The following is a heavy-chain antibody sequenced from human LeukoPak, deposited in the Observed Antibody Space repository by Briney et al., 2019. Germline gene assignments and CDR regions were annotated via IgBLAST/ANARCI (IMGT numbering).Heavy chain of an antibody. CDR1: GGSISRGSYY. CDR3: ARVKAYYFDS. V-gene: IGHV4-61*02. J-gene: IGHJ4*02. Sequence: SETLSLTCTVSGGSISRGSYYWSWIRQPAGEGLEWIGRFYISGSTKYNPSLKSRVTISVDTSKNQFSLKLTSVPAADTAMYYCARVKAYYFDSWGQGTLVTVSS. CDR2: FYISGST.